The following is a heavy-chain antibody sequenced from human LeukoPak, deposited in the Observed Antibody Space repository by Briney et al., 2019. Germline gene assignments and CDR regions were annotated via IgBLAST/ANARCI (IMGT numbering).Heavy chain of an antibody. CDR1: GFTVSLYY. J-gene: IGHJ4*02. V-gene: IGHV3-53*01. CDR3: ASRHCSGGGCYFAGADPFDY. CDR2: IYSGGPT. D-gene: IGHD2-15*01. Sequence: GGSLRLSCAASGFTVSLYYMTWVRQAPGKGLEWVSVIYSGGPTYYADSVKGRFTISRDNSKNTVYLQMNSLRAEDTAVYYCASRHCSGGGCYFAGADPFDYWGQGTLVTVSS.